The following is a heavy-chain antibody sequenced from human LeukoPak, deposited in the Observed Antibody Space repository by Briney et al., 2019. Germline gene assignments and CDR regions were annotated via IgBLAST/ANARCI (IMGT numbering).Heavy chain of an antibody. CDR1: GFTFSTYV. J-gene: IGHJ6*03. CDR2: ISGSGGGT. Sequence: GGSLRLSCEASGFTFSTYVMNWVRQAPGEGLEWVSAISGSGGGTYYADSVKGRFTISRDNSKNTLYLQMNSLRAEDTAVYYCAKRRDYMDVWGKGTTVTVS. V-gene: IGHV3-23*01. CDR3: AKRRDYMDV.